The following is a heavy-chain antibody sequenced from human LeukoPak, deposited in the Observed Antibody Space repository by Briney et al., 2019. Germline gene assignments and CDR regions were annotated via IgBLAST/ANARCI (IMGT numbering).Heavy chain of an antibody. V-gene: IGHV4-4*07. J-gene: IGHJ5*02. CDR3: ARGVDTAMVSGGYNWFEP. CDR1: GDSISSYS. CDR2: IYTSGST. D-gene: IGHD5-18*01. Sequence: PSETLSLTCSVSGDSISSYSWNWIRQSAGKGLEWIGRIYTSGSTNYNPSLESRVTVSLDTSRNQLSLNLTSVTAADTAVYYCARGVDTAMVSGGYNWFEPWGQGIEVLVSS.